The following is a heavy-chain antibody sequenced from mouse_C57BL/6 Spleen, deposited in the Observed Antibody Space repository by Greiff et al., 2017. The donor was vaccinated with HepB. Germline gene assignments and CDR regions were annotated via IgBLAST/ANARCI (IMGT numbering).Heavy chain of an antibody. J-gene: IGHJ2*01. CDR2: IHPSDSET. Sequence: QVQLQQPGAELVKPGASVKVSCKASGYTFTSYWMHWVKQRPGQGLEWIGRIHPSDSETNYNQKFKGKATLTVDKSSSTAYMQLSSLTSEDSAVYYCAIKGTTVVEDYCDYWGQGTTLTVSS. CDR3: AIKGTTVVEDYCDY. V-gene: IGHV1-74*01. D-gene: IGHD1-1*01. CDR1: GYTFTSYW.